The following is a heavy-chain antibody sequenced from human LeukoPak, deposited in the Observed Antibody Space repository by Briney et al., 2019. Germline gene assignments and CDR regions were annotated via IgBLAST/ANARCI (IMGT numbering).Heavy chain of an antibody. CDR1: GVSISSYY. CDR3: ARDVLLWFGGENWFDH. V-gene: IGHV4-4*07. CDR2: ICTSWST. D-gene: IGHD3-10*01. Sequence: KPSETLSLTCPVSGVSISSYYWSWTRHPAGKGLEWIGRICTSWSTIYNPSLRSRVAMSVDTSKNKFSLKLSSVTAADTAVYYCARDVLLWFGGENWFDHWGQGTLVTVSS. J-gene: IGHJ5*02.